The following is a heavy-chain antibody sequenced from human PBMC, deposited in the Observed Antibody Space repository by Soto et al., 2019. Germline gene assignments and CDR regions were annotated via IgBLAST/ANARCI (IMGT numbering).Heavy chain of an antibody. J-gene: IGHJ5*02. CDR1: GFTFSSYG. CDR2: IWYDGSNK. Sequence: QVQLVESGGGVVQPGRSLRLSCAASGFTFSSYGMHWVRQAPGKGLEWVAVIWYDGSNKYYADSVKGRFTISRDNSKNTLYLQMNSLRAEDTAVYYCAGDRIAANNWFDPWGQGTLVTVSS. CDR3: AGDRIAANNWFDP. D-gene: IGHD6-25*01. V-gene: IGHV3-33*01.